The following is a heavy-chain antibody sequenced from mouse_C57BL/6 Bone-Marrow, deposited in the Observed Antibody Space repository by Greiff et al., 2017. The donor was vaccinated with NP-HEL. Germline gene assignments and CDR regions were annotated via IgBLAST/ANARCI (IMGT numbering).Heavy chain of an antibody. CDR1: GFTFTDYY. V-gene: IGHV7-3*01. CDR2: IRNKANGYTT. J-gene: IGHJ1*03. CDR3: ARYPYWYFDV. Sequence: EVKLMESGGGLVQPGGSLSLSCAASGFTFTDYYMSWVRPPPGKALEWLGFIRNKANGYTTEYNASVKGRFTISRDNSQSILYLQMNALRAEDSATYYCARYPYWYFDVWGTGTTVTVSS.